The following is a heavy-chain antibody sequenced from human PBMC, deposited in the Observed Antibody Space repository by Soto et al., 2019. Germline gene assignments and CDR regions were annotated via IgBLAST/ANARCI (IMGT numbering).Heavy chain of an antibody. CDR1: GGSISSSSYY. V-gene: IGHV4-39*01. Sequence: QLQLQESGPGLVKPSETLSLTCTVSGGSISSSSYYWGWIRQPPGKGLEWIGSIFYSGSTYYNPSLKNRVTISVDTSKNQFSLKLSSVTAADTAVYYCARHLTYCSAGSCYSDFPYYGMDVWGQGTTVTVSS. D-gene: IGHD2-15*01. J-gene: IGHJ6*02. CDR2: IFYSGST. CDR3: ARHLTYCSAGSCYSDFPYYGMDV.